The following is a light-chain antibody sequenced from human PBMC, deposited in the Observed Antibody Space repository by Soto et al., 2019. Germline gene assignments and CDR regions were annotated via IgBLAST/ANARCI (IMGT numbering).Light chain of an antibody. CDR3: QQYNNWVLT. Sequence: EIVMTQSPATLSVSPGERATLSCRASQSVSSNLAWYQQKPGQAPRLLIYAASIRATGIPARFSGSGSGTEFSLTISSLESEDFAVYYCQQYNNWVLTFGGGTKVEIK. CDR1: QSVSSN. J-gene: IGKJ4*01. CDR2: AAS. V-gene: IGKV3-15*01.